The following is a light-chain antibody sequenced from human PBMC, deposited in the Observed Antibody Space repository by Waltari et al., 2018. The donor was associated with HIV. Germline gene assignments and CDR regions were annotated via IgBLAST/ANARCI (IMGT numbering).Light chain of an antibody. CDR2: QDD. CDR3: QPWDNGTVI. CDR1: HLGDQY. V-gene: IGLV3-1*01. J-gene: IGLJ2*01. Sequence: YELTQPPSVSVSPGQTATSSCSGDHLGDQYDSWYHQRAGQSPLLVIYQDDKRPSAIPERFSGSKSENTATLTISASQALDGGECYCQPWDNGTVIFGRGTTLTGL.